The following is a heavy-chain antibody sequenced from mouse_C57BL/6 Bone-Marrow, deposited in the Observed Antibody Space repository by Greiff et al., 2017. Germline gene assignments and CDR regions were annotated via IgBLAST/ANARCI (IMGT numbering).Heavy chain of an antibody. Sequence: QVQLQQSGAELARPGASVKMSCKASGYTFTSYTMHWVKQRPGQGLEWIGDINPSSGYPKYNQKFTDKATLTADKSSSTAYMQLSSLTSEASAVYYCARSFNWEFAYWGQGTLVTVSA. CDR2: INPSSGYP. CDR3: ARSFNWEFAY. J-gene: IGHJ3*01. CDR1: GYTFTSYT. D-gene: IGHD4-1*01. V-gene: IGHV1-4*01.